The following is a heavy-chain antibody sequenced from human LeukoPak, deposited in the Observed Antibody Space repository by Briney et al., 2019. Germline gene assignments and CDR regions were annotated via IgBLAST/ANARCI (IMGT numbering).Heavy chain of an antibody. CDR1: GDTFSSYA. CDR3: ARAEDIVVVPAAKNYYYGMDV. CDR2: IIPIFGTA. Sequence: GASVRVSCKASGDTFSSYAISWVPDAPGQGLEWMGGIIPIFGTANYAQKFQGRVTITADKSTSTAYMELSSLRSEDTAVYYCARAEDIVVVPAAKNYYYGMDVWGKGTTVTVSS. J-gene: IGHJ6*04. V-gene: IGHV1-69*06. D-gene: IGHD2-2*01.